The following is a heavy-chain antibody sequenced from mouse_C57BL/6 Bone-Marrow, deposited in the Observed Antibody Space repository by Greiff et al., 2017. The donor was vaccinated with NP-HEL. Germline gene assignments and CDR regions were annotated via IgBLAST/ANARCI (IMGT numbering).Heavy chain of an antibody. V-gene: IGHV1-64*01. J-gene: IGHJ1*03. D-gene: IGHD2-3*01. CDR2: IHPNSGST. Sequence: QVQLQQSGAELVKPGASVKLSCKASGYTFTSYWMHWVKQRPGQGLEWIGMIHPNSGSTNYNEKFKSKATLTVDKSSSTAYMQLSSLTSEDSAVYYCARYDGYYRYFDVWGTGTTVTVSS. CDR3: ARYDGYYRYFDV. CDR1: GYTFTSYW.